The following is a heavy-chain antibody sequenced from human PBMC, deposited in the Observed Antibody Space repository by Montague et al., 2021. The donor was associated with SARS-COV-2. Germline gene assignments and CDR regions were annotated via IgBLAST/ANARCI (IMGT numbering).Heavy chain of an antibody. CDR2: TYHSGST. D-gene: IGHD6-19*01. CDR1: GGSISSNNW. CDR3: ARTGYSSGWHCFDY. V-gene: IGHV4-4*02. Sequence: SETLSLTCAVSGGSISSNNWWCWLRQPPGKGLEWIGDTYHSGSTNNHSPTKSRAIISEDKTKNQFSLKLSSVTAADTAVYYCARTGYSSGWHCFDYWGQGTMVTVSS. J-gene: IGHJ4*02.